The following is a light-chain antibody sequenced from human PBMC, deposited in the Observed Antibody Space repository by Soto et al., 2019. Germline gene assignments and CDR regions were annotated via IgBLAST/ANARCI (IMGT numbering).Light chain of an antibody. J-gene: IGLJ1*01. CDR2: EVS. V-gene: IGLV2-14*01. Sequence: QSVLTQPASVSGSPGQSITISCTGTSSDVGGYKYVSWYQQHPGKAPKLMIYEVSNRPSGVANRFSGSKSGNTASLTISGIQAEDEADYYCNSYTDRNTFYVFGTGTKVTVL. CDR3: NSYTDRNTFYV. CDR1: SSDVGGYKY.